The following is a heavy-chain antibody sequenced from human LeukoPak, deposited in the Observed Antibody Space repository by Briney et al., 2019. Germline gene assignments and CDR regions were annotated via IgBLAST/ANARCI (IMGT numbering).Heavy chain of an antibody. CDR3: ARPALGGVMNHDAFDI. V-gene: IGHV5-51*01. CDR2: IYPGDSDT. Sequence: GESLKISCKGSGYSFTNYWIGWVRQMPGKGLEWMGIIYPGDSDTRYSPSFQGQVTISAEKSISTAYLQWSSLKASDTAMYYCARPALGGVMNHDAFDIWGQGTMVTVSS. CDR1: GYSFTNYW. D-gene: IGHD3-16*01. J-gene: IGHJ3*02.